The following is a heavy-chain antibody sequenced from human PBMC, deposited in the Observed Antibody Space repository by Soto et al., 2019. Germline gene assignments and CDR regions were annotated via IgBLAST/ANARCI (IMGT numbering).Heavy chain of an antibody. CDR1: GGSFSGYY. Sequence: SETLSLTCAVYGGSFSGYYWSWIRQPPGKGLEWIGEINHSGSTNYNPSLKSRVTISVDTSKNQFSLKRSSVSAADTAVYYCARGWRRITIFGVVTWLFDPWGQGTLVTVSS. D-gene: IGHD3-3*01. V-gene: IGHV4-34*01. J-gene: IGHJ5*02. CDR3: ARGWRRITIFGVVTWLFDP. CDR2: INHSGST.